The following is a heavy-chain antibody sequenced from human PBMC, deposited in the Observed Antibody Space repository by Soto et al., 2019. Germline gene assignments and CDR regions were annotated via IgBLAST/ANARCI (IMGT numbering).Heavy chain of an antibody. CDR2: ISIYNNYT. V-gene: IGHV1-18*01. J-gene: IGHJ5*02. Sequence: ASVKVSCKASGYTFTSYGISWVRKAPGQGHEWMGWISIYNNYTNYAQNFQGRVTMTTDTSTSTAYMELRSLRSDDTAVYYCARGGAHPWFDPRGQGTLVTVSS. D-gene: IGHD3-16*01. CDR1: GYTFTSYG. CDR3: ARGGAHPWFDP.